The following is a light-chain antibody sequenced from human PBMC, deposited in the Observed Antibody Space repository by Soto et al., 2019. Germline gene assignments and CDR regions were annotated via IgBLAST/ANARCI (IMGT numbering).Light chain of an antibody. V-gene: IGLV2-14*03. Sequence: QSALTQPASVSGSPGQSITISCTGTSSDVGAYDYVSWYQQHPGEVPTLMIFDVSDRPSGVSNRFSGSKSGNTASLTISGLQAEDEDDYYCSSFTTSTSYVFGTGTKLTVL. CDR2: DVS. CDR1: SSDVGAYDY. J-gene: IGLJ1*01. CDR3: SSFTTSTSYV.